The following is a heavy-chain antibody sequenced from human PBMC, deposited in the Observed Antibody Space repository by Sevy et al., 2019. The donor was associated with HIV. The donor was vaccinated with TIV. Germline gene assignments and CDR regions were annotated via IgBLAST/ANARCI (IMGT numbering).Heavy chain of an antibody. Sequence: GGSLRLSCTASGFTFDDYTMDWVRQAPGKGLEWVSSITWDGGSPYYADSVKGRFPISRDNSKNSLYLQMNSLRPEDTALYYCAKDIAGEGSGSYYFDYWGQGTLVTVSS. CDR2: ITWDGGSP. CDR3: AKDIAGEGSGSYYFDY. D-gene: IGHD3-10*01. J-gene: IGHJ4*02. CDR1: GFTFDDYT. V-gene: IGHV3-43D*03.